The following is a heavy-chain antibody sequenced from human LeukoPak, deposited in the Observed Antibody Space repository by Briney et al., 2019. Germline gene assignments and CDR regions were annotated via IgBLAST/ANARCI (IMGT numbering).Heavy chain of an antibody. CDR3: AREQQLALDY. V-gene: IGHV3-30*04. D-gene: IGHD6-13*01. Sequence: GRSLRLSCAASGFTFSSYAMHWVRQAPGKGLEWVAVISYDGSNKYYADSVKGRFTISRDNSKNTLYLQMNSLRAEDTAVYYCAREQQLALDYWGQGTLVTVSS. CDR1: GFTFSSYA. CDR2: ISYDGSNK. J-gene: IGHJ4*02.